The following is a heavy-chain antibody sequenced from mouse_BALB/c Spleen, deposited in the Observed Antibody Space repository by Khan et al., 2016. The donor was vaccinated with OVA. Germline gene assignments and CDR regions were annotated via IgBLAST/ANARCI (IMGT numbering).Heavy chain of an antibody. D-gene: IGHD2-4*01. Sequence: QVQLKESGPGLVAPSQSLSLTCTITGFSLTNYGVHWVRQPPGKGLELLVVIWNDGNTAYNSAPKSRLTISKDNSKSQVFLKMNSLQTDDTAIYFCARQPDYHYKIMDYWGQGTSVTVSS. CDR1: GFSLTNYG. V-gene: IGHV2-6-1*01. CDR3: ARQPDYHYKIMDY. J-gene: IGHJ4*01. CDR2: IWNDGNT.